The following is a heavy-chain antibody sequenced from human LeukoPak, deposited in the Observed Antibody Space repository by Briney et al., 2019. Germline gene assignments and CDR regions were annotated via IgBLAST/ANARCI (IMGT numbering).Heavy chain of an antibody. CDR2: ISSSGGTI. V-gene: IGHV3-48*03. D-gene: IGHD3-10*01. CDR1: GFTFSSYE. J-gene: IGHJ5*02. CDR3: ARGGFWVCYYGSGSFGWFDP. Sequence: GGSLRLSCAASGFTFSSYEMNWVRQAPGKGLEWVSYISSSGGTIYYADSVKGRFTISRDNAKNSLYLQMNSLRAEDTAVYYCARGGFWVCYYGSGSFGWFDPWGQGTLVTVSS.